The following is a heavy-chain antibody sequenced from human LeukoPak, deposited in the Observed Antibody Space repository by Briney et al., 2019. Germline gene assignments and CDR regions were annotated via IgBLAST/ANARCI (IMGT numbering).Heavy chain of an antibody. V-gene: IGHV4-34*01. CDR1: GGSYTNYY. CDR2: INHSGRA. D-gene: IGHD3-16*01. J-gene: IGHJ4*02. Sequence: SETLSLTCAVYGGSYTNYYWTWIRQPPGKGLEWIGEINHSGRANYNPSLKSRVTISVDPPKNQFSVKLTSVTAADTAMYYCAGGLHVGETLPYYFWSQGTMVTVSS. CDR3: AGGLHVGETLPYYF.